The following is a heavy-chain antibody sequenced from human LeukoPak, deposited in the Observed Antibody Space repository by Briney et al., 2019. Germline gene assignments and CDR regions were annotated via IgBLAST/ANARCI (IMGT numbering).Heavy chain of an antibody. J-gene: IGHJ4*02. V-gene: IGHV4-34*01. CDR3: ARHRKIVVVITSWFDY. Sequence: GSLRLSCAASGFTFSDYYMTWIRQPPGKGLEWIGEINHSGSTNYNPSLKSRVTISVDTSKNQFSLKLSSVTAADTAVYYCARHRKIVVVITSWFDYWGQGTLVTVSS. CDR2: INHSGST. CDR1: GFTFSDYY. D-gene: IGHD3-22*01.